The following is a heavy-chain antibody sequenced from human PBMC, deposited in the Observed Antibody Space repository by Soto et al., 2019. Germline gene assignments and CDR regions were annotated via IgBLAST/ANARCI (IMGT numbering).Heavy chain of an antibody. Sequence: SETLSLTCTVSGYSISSGFYWGWIRQPPGKGLEWIGSGYHRGTSYYNPSLQSRVSISMDTSKNQFPLRLASVTAADTAVYYCARGNGYYDTSGDFNSWGQGALVTVSS. CDR2: GYHRGTS. V-gene: IGHV4-38-2*02. D-gene: IGHD3-22*01. CDR3: ARGNGYYDTSGDFNS. CDR1: GYSISSGFY. J-gene: IGHJ4*02.